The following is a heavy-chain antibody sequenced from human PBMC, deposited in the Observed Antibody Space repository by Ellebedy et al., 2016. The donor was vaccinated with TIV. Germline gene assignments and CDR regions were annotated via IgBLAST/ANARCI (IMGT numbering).Heavy chain of an antibody. V-gene: IGHV1-18*01. J-gene: IGHJ4*02. CDR1: GYTLMSYG. Sequence: AASVKVSCKTSGYTLMSYGICWVRQAPGQRLEWMGWVSPYDGNTNYAQKFQGRVTMTIETSTSTGYMELRSLRSDDTAVYYCARGFRYGSGRWPLDYWGQGTLVTVSS. D-gene: IGHD4-23*01. CDR3: ARGFRYGSGRWPLDY. CDR2: VSPYDGNT.